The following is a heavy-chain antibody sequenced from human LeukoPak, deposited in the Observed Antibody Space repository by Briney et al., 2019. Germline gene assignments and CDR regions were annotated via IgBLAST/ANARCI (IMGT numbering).Heavy chain of an antibody. V-gene: IGHV3-7*04. CDR1: GFTFSSYW. J-gene: IGHJ4*02. CDR3: ARGPSRGNGFSY. CDR2: IKQEGRER. Sequence: GGSLRLSCAASGFTFSSYWMSWVRQAPGKGLEGVANIKQEGRERYYVDSVKRRFTISRDNPNNSLYLQMNSLIAVDTAVYYCARGPSRGNGFSYWGLGTLVTVSS. D-gene: IGHD2-15*01.